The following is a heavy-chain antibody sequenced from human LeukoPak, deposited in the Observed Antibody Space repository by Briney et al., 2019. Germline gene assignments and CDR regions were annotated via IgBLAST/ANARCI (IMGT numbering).Heavy chain of an antibody. CDR1: GFTFSSYS. CDR2: ISSSSSYI. V-gene: IGHV3-21*01. J-gene: IGHJ4*02. D-gene: IGHD6-6*01. CDR3: ARDQGGQLAPFDY. Sequence: GGSLRLSCAASGFTFSSYSMNWVRQAPGKGLEWVSSISSSSSYIYYADSVKGRFTISRDNAKNSLYLQMNSLRAEDTAVYYCARDQGGQLAPFDYWGQGTLVTVSS.